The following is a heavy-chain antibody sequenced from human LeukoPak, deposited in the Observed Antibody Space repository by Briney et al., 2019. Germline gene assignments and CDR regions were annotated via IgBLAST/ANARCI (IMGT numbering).Heavy chain of an antibody. D-gene: IGHD6-6*01. CDR2: MNPNSGNT. V-gene: IGHV1-8*01. CDR1: GYTFTSYD. J-gene: IGHJ3*02. CDR3: ASIREQLGHDAFDI. Sequence: GASVKVSCKASGYTFTSYDINWVRQATGQGLEWMGWMNPNSGNTGYAQKFQGRVTMTRDTSISTAYMELSRLRSDDTAVYYCASIREQLGHDAFDIWGQGTMVTVSS.